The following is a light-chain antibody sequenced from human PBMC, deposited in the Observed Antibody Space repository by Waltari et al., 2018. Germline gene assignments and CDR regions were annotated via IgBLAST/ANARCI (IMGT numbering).Light chain of an antibody. CDR2: KDS. CDR1: ALAQQY. J-gene: IGLJ3*02. CDR3: QSSDTLTSWV. Sequence: SSELTQPPSVSVSPGHTARITCSGDALAQQYSYWYRQKSGQAPVLVLYKDSKRPSGSPGRFSGSSSGTTVTLTISGVQTEDEADYYCQSSDTLTSWVFGGGTKLTVL. V-gene: IGLV3-25*03.